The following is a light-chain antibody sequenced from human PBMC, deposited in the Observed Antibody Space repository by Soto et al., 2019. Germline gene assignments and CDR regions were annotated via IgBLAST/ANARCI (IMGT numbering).Light chain of an antibody. V-gene: IGKV1-5*01. Sequence: IRITHSPSTLSASIEARVTITCRASQSISSWLAWYQQKPGKAPKLLIYDASSLESGVPSRFSGSGSGTEFTLTIISLQPDDFATYYCQQYNSYPPSFGHGTKV. CDR2: DAS. CDR1: QSISSW. J-gene: IGKJ1*01. CDR3: QQYNSYPPS.